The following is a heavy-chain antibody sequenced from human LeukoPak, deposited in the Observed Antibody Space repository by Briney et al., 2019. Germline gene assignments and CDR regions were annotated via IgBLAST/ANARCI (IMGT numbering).Heavy chain of an antibody. CDR1: GGSISSGGYY. V-gene: IGHV4-31*03. CDR3: ARGSGSSWNGGFDY. J-gene: IGHJ4*02. Sequence: SQTLSLTCTVSGGSISSGGYYWSWIRQHPGKGLEWIGCIYYSGSTYYNPSLKSRVTISVDTSKNQFSLKLSSVTAADTAVYYCARGSGSSWNGGFDYWGQGTLVTVSS. CDR2: IYYSGST. D-gene: IGHD6-13*01.